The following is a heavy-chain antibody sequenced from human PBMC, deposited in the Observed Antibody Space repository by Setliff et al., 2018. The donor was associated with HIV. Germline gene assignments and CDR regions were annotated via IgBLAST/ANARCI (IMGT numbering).Heavy chain of an antibody. Sequence: ASVKVSCKASGYTFTDYFMHWVRQAPGQGLEWMGWISPNNGDTNIPQRFQGRVTMTRDTSASTAHMELSSLRSEDTAVYYCVRDRFTWAYCGGACGWFDPWGQGTLVTVSS. CDR2: ISPNNGDT. V-gene: IGHV1-2*02. CDR1: GYTFTDYF. D-gene: IGHD2-21*02. J-gene: IGHJ5*02. CDR3: VRDRFTWAYCGGACGWFDP.